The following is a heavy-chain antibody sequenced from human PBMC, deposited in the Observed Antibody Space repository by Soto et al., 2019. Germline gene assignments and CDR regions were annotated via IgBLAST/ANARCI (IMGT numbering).Heavy chain of an antibody. CDR2: ISGYNGNT. CDR1: GYTSTSHG. J-gene: IGHJ4*02. CDR3: ASHVIVSGSYYFEY. Sequence: ASVKVSCKASGYTSTSHGFSWVRQAPGQGLEWMGWISGYNGNTKYAQNVQGRVTLTTDTSTGTTYMELTSLRSDDTAVYYCASHVIVSGSYYFEYCGQGTLVTVSS. V-gene: IGHV1-18*01. D-gene: IGHD3-9*01.